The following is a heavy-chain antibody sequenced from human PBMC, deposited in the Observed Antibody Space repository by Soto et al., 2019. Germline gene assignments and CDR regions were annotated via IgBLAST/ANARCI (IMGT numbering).Heavy chain of an antibody. CDR3: AARPYYYYGLDV. J-gene: IGHJ6*02. CDR2: VYHNGNA. CDR1: GYSISSGYY. D-gene: IGHD3-10*01. Sequence: SETLSLTCAVSGYSISSGYYWSWIRQPPGKAPEWIGYVYHNGNAYPKPSLKSRVTISLDGAKNQFSLKMTSVTAADTGLYYCAARPYYYYGLDVWGQGTTVTVSS. V-gene: IGHV4-38-2*01.